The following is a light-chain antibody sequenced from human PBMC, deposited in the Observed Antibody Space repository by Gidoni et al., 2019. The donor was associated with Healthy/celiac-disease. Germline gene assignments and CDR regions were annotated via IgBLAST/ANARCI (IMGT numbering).Light chain of an antibody. CDR2: DAS. J-gene: IGKJ2*04. V-gene: IGKV1-33*01. CDR3: QQCSSS. Sequence: IQLTQSPSSLSASVGARVTITCQARQDISNYLNWYQQKPGKAPKRLIYDASNLETGVPSRFSGSGSGTDFTFTISSLQPEDIATYYCQQCSSSFGQGTKLEIK. CDR1: QDISNY.